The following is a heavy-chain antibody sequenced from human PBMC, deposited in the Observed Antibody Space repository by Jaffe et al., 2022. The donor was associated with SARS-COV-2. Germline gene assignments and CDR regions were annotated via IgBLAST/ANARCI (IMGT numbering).Heavy chain of an antibody. CDR1: GFTFSSYA. J-gene: IGHJ4*02. V-gene: IGHV3-23*01. CDR3: AKVEPGGPVYYYDSSGSPHLFDY. D-gene: IGHD3-22*01. CDR2: ISGSGGST. Sequence: EVQLLESGGGLVQPGGSLRLSCAASGFTFSSYAMSWVRQAPGKGLEWVSAISGSGGSTYYADSVKGRFTISRDNSKNTLYLQMNSLRAEDTAVYYCAKVEPGGPVYYYDSSGSPHLFDYWGQGTLVTVSS.